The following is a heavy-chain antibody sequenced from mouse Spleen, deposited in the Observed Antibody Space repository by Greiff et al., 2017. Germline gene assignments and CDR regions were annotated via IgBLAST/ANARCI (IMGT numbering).Heavy chain of an antibody. CDR1: GYSFTSYY. Sequence: EVKLMESGPELMKPGASVKISCKASGYSFTSYYMHWVKQSHGKSLEWIGYIDPFNGGTSYNQKFKGKATLTVDKSSSTAYMHLSSLTSEDSAVYYCARTSFYYAMDYWGQGTSVTVSS. J-gene: IGHJ4*01. CDR3: ARTSFYYAMDY. V-gene: IGHV1S135*01. CDR2: IDPFNGGT.